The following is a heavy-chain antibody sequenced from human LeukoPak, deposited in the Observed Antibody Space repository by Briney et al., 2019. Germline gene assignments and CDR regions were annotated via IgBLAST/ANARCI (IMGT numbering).Heavy chain of an antibody. J-gene: IGHJ6*02. D-gene: IGHD2-2*01. Sequence: GESLKISCTGSGYSFTSYWIGWVRQMPGKGLEWLRIIYPGDSGTNYSPSFQGQVTISADKSISTAYLQWSSLKASDTAMYYCARQGCSSTSCYFYYYGMDVWGQGTTVTVSS. V-gene: IGHV5-51*01. CDR1: GYSFTSYW. CDR2: IYPGDSGT. CDR3: ARQGCSSTSCYFYYYGMDV.